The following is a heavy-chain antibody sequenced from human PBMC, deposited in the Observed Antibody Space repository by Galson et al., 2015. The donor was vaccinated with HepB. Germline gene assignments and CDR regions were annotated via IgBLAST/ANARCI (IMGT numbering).Heavy chain of an antibody. CDR1: GYTFTSYA. CDR3: ARVQQLVFDY. Sequence: SVKVSCKASGYTFTSYAMHWVRQAPGQRLEWMGWINAGNGNTKYSQKLQGRVTMTTDTSTSTAYMELRSLRSDDTAVYYCARVQQLVFDYWGQGTLVTVSS. J-gene: IGHJ4*02. V-gene: IGHV1-3*01. CDR2: INAGNGNT. D-gene: IGHD6-13*01.